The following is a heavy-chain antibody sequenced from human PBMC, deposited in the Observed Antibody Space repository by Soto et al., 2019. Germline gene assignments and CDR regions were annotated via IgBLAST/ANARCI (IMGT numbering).Heavy chain of an antibody. CDR2: IKTSAGGGAT. CDR3: TTGSVEGI. CDR1: GFSFNEAW. V-gene: IGHV3-15*07. D-gene: IGHD2-15*01. J-gene: IGHJ6*02. Sequence: EVQLVESAGGLVKPGGSLRLSCVASGFSFNEAWMNWVRQAPGEGLEWVGRIKTSAGGGATGYAAPVQGRFTISRDDSKNALYLHMNSLRTEDTAIYYCTTGSVEGIWGQGTTVTVSS.